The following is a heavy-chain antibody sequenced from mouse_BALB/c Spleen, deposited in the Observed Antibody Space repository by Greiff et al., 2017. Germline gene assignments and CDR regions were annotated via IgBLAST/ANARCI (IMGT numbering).Heavy chain of an antibody. V-gene: IGHV1-18*01. CDR2: INPNNGGT. D-gene: IGHD2-4*01. J-gene: IGHJ3*01. Sequence: DVKLQESGPELVKPGASVKIPCKASGYTFTDYNMDWVKQSHGKSLEWIGDINPNNGGTIYNQKFKGKATLTVDKSSSTAYMELRSLTSEDTAVYYCARSDYDAWFAYWGQGTLVTVSA. CDR3: ARSDYDAWFAY. CDR1: GYTFTDYN.